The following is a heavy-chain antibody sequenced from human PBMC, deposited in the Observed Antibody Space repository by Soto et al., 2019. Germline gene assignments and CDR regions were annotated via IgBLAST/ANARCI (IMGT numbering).Heavy chain of an antibody. D-gene: IGHD6-19*01. J-gene: IGHJ6*02. CDR1: GFTFSSYG. V-gene: IGHV3-33*01. Sequence: QVQLVESGGGVVQPGRSLRLSCAASGFTFSSYGMHWVRQAPGKGLEWVAVIWYDGSNKYYADSVKGRFTISRDNSKNPLYLQMNSLRAEDTAVYYCARASGYSSGWGPSRTYYYGMDVWGQGTTVTVSS. CDR2: IWYDGSNK. CDR3: ARASGYSSGWGPSRTYYYGMDV.